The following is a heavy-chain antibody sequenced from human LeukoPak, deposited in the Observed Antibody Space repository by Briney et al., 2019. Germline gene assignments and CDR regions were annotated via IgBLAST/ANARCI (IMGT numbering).Heavy chain of an antibody. J-gene: IGHJ4*02. CDR1: GYSFTGYL. Sequence: SVNVSCKASGYSFTGYLMHWVRQAPGQGLEWMGWINPHSGGTSSAQKFQGRVTMTRDTSISTTYMELSTLRSDDTAVYYCARDRNGDGFAYFDYWDQGTLVTVSS. CDR2: INPHSGGT. D-gene: IGHD5-24*01. V-gene: IGHV1-2*02. CDR3: ARDRNGDGFAYFDY.